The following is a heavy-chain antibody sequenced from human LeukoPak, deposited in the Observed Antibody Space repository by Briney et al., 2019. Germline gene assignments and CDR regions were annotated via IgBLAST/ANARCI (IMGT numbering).Heavy chain of an antibody. Sequence: GRSLRLSCAASGFTFSSYAMHWVRQAPGKGLEWVAVISYDGSNKYYADSVKGRFTISRDNSKNTLYLQMNSLRAEDMAFYYCAKNRRRGYFGSGSNFDYWGQGTLVTVSS. V-gene: IGHV3-30*04. CDR3: AKNRRRGYFGSGSNFDY. CDR1: GFTFSSYA. CDR2: ISYDGSNK. J-gene: IGHJ4*02. D-gene: IGHD3-10*01.